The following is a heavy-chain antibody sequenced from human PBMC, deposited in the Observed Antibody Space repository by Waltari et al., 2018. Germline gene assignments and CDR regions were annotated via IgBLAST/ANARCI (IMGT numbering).Heavy chain of an antibody. D-gene: IGHD3-10*01. CDR2: INHSGST. Sequence: QVQLQQWGAGLLKPSETLSLTCAVYGGSFSGYYWSWIRQPPGKGLEWIGEINHSGSTNYNPPLKIRVTISVDTSKNQVSLKLSSVTAADTAVYYCARGGRGTMGLRYYYYYMDVWGKGTTVTVSS. CDR1: GGSFSGYY. V-gene: IGHV4-34*01. CDR3: ARGGRGTMGLRYYYYYMDV. J-gene: IGHJ6*03.